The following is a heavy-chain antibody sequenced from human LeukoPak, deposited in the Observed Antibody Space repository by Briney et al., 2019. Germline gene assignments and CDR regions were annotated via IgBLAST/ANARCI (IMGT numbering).Heavy chain of an antibody. V-gene: IGHV4-59*01. Sequence: SETLSLTCTVSDGSISSYYWNWIRQPPGKGLEWIGYIFYSGSTNYSPSLKSRVTISVDTSKNQFSLKLNSVTAADTAVYYCARETYYDSSGSPSPRGTDVWGQGTTVTVSS. CDR1: DGSISSYY. J-gene: IGHJ6*02. D-gene: IGHD3-22*01. CDR3: ARETYYDSSGSPSPRGTDV. CDR2: IFYSGST.